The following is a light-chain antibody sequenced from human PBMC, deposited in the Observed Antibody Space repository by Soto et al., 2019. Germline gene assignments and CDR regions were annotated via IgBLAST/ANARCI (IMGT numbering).Light chain of an antibody. Sequence: IQLTQSPSSLSASVGDRVTITCRASQAISSYLAWYQQKPGKAPKVVIYAASTLQSGVPLRFSGSGSGTDFPLTIRSLQPEDFATYYCQQLNTYPFTFGQGTRLEIK. V-gene: IGKV1-9*01. CDR1: QAISSY. CDR2: AAS. CDR3: QQLNTYPFT. J-gene: IGKJ5*01.